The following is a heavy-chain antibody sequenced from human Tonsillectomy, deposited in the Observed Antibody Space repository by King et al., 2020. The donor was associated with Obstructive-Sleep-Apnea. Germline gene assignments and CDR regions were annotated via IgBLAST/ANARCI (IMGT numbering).Heavy chain of an antibody. CDR3: ARDVPYDWLVPYYYYGMDV. CDR1: VGSISSYS. D-gene: IGHD3-9*01. Sequence: VQLQESGPGLVKPSETLSLTCTVSVGSISSYSWAWIRQPAGEGLEWIGRMFTSGSTNCNPSLKSRVTMSVDTSKNQFSLKLSSVTAADTAVYYGARDVPYDWLVPYYYYGMDVWGQGTTVTVSS. J-gene: IGHJ6*02. CDR2: MFTSGST. V-gene: IGHV4-4*07.